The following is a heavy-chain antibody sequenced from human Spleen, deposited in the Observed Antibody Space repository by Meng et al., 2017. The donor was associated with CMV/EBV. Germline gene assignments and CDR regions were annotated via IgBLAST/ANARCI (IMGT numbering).Heavy chain of an antibody. D-gene: IGHD3-16*01. CDR1: GLAFSEFS. J-gene: IGHJ4*02. V-gene: IGHV3-30*04. CDR3: TRAPLGGESDY. Sequence: SRAASGLAFSEFSMDWVRRAPGKGLEWVALISYHGKNEKYADSVKGRFTISRDYSKNTVSLQMSSLRPEDTAVYYCTRAPLGGESDYWGQGTLVTVSS. CDR2: ISYHGKNE.